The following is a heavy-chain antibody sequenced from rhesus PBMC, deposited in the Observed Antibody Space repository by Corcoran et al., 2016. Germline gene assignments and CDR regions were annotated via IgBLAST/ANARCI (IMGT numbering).Heavy chain of an antibody. J-gene: IGHJ4*01. V-gene: IGHV4-169*01. CDR1: GDSISISY. CDR3: ARGYSAYTSADY. D-gene: IGHD5-36*01. CDR2: IAGRGSNT. Sequence: QLQLQESGPGLVKPSETLSLTCAVSGDSISISYWNWIRQAPGKGLEWVDHIAGRGSNTKYNPPLKRRVTLSVDTSKNQISLRLNSVTAADMAIYYCARGYSAYTSADYWGQGVLVTVSS.